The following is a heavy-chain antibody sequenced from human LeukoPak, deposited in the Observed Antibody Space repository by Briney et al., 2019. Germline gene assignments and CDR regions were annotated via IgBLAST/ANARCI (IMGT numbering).Heavy chain of an antibody. Sequence: TGGSLRLSCAASGFTFSSYWMSWVRQAPGKGLEWVANIKQDGSEKYYVDSVKGRFTISRDNAKSSLYLQMNSLRAEDTAVYYCARGPLRFLEDYWGQGTLVTVSS. V-gene: IGHV3-7*01. CDR1: GFTFSSYW. CDR2: IKQDGSEK. CDR3: ARGPLRFLEDY. D-gene: IGHD3-3*01. J-gene: IGHJ4*02.